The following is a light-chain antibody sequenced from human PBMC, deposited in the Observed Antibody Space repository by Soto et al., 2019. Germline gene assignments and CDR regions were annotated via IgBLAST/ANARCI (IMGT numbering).Light chain of an antibody. V-gene: IGKV3-20*01. CDR2: GTS. CDR3: QQYGSSPH. CDR1: QTIGDND. Sequence: EIVLTQSPDTLSLSPGERGTLSCRASQTIGDNDLAWYQQKPGQAPRLLIYGTSSRATGIPDRFSGSGSGTDFTLTISSLEPEDFAVYYRQQYGSSPHFGGGTKVDIK. J-gene: IGKJ4*01.